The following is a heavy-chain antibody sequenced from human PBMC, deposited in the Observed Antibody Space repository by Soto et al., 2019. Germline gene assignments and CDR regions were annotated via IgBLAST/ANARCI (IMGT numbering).Heavy chain of an antibody. CDR2: ISAGGGAT. Sequence: GGSLRLSCAASGFTFSDYYMSWIRQAPGKGLEWASGISAGGGATHYADSAKGRFTVSRDNSKNTVYLQMISLRAEDTAIYYCARESGVAVTYPFEIWGQGTMVTVSS. V-gene: IGHV3-23*01. CDR1: GFTFSDYY. D-gene: IGHD2-15*01. CDR3: ARESGVAVTYPFEI. J-gene: IGHJ3*02.